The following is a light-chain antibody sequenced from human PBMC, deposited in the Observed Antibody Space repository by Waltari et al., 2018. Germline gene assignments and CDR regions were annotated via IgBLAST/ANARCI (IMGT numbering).Light chain of an antibody. CDR1: QVISSA. CDR2: DAS. V-gene: IGKV1D-13*01. Sequence: AIQLTQSPSSLSASVGDRVTMTCRTSQVISSALTWYQQKPGEGLKLLIYDASSFQSGVPSRFSGSGSGTDFTLTISSLQPEDFATYYCQQFNNFPFTFGPGTKVDI. J-gene: IGKJ3*01. CDR3: QQFNNFPFT.